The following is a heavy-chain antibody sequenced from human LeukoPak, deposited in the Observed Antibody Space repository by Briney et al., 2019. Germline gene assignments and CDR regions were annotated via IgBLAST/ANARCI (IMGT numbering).Heavy chain of an antibody. Sequence: SETLSLTCAVSGGSISSGGYSWSWIRQPPGKGLEWIGYIYYSGSTYYNPSLKSRVTISVDTSKNQFSLKLSSVTAADTAAYYCARGDSGYEPLDYWGQGTLVTVSS. V-gene: IGHV4-30-4*07. CDR2: IYYSGST. CDR1: GGSISSGGYS. D-gene: IGHD5-12*01. J-gene: IGHJ4*02. CDR3: ARGDSGYEPLDY.